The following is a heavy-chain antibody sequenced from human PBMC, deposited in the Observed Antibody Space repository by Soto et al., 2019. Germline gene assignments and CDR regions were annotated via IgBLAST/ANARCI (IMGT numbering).Heavy chain of an antibody. V-gene: IGHV3-7*01. J-gene: IGHJ6*02. Sequence: PGGSLRFSCAASGFTFSSYWMSWVRQAPGKGLEWVANIKQDGSEKYYVDSVKGRFTISRDNAKNSLYLQMNSLRAEDTAVYYCARAPIAVAGAYYYYGMDVWGQGTTVTVSS. CDR1: GFTFSSYW. D-gene: IGHD6-19*01. CDR3: ARAPIAVAGAYYYYGMDV. CDR2: IKQDGSEK.